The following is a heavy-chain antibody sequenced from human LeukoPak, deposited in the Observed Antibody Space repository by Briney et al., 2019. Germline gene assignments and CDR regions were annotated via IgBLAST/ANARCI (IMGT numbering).Heavy chain of an antibody. V-gene: IGHV3-7*01. CDR3: ATLFYDYVWGSFRSPMDY. D-gene: IGHD3-16*02. J-gene: IGHJ4*02. CDR1: GFTFSSYA. Sequence: GGSLRLSCAASGFTFSSYAMSWVRQAPGKGLEWVANIKQDGSEKYYVDSVKGRLTISRDNAKNSLYLQMNSLRAEDTAVYYCATLFYDYVWGSFRSPMDYWGQGTPVTVSS. CDR2: IKQDGSEK.